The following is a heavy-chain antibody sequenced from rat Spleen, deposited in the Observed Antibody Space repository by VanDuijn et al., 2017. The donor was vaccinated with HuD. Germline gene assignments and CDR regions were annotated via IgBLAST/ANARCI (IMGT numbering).Heavy chain of an antibody. D-gene: IGHD1-6*01. Sequence: EVQLKESGPGLVQPSQTLSLTCTVSGFSLTDYSVHWVRQPPGKGLEWMGVMWSGGSTAYNSALKSRLSISRDTSKSQVFLKMNSLQTEDTDIYYCTRGFMYTTDSLFAYWGQGTLVTVSS. CDR3: TRGFMYTTDSLFAY. CDR2: MWSGGST. CDR1: GFSLTDYS. J-gene: IGHJ3*01. V-gene: IGHV2S63*01.